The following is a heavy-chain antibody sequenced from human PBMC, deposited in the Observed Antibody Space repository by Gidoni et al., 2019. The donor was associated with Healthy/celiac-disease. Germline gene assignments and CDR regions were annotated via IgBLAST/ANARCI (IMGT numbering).Heavy chain of an antibody. D-gene: IGHD5-12*01. CDR3: ARAAQRWLQLWEFDY. J-gene: IGHJ4*02. V-gene: IGHV3-48*03. Sequence: EVQLVESGGGLVQPGGSLRLSCAASGFTFSSYEMNWVRQAPGKGLEWVSYISSSGSTIYYADSVKGRFTISRDNAKNSLYLQMNSLRAEDTAVYYCARAAQRWLQLWEFDYWGQGTLVTVSS. CDR1: GFTFSSYE. CDR2: ISSSGSTI.